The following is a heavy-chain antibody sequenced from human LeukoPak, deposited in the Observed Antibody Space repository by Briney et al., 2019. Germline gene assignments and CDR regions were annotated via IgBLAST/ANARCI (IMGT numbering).Heavy chain of an antibody. V-gene: IGHV3-48*03. Sequence: GGSLRLSCAASGFTFSNYEMNWVRQTPGKGLEWVSYISDHGKSRNYVDSVKGRFTISRDNAKNSLYLQMSSLRVEDTAVYFCARARIAAPLLDYWGQGTLVTVSS. J-gene: IGHJ4*02. CDR3: ARARIAAPLLDY. CDR2: ISDHGKSR. D-gene: IGHD6-13*01. CDR1: GFTFSNYE.